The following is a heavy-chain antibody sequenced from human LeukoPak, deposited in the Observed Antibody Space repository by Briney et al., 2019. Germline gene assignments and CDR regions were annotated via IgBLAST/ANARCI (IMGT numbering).Heavy chain of an antibody. CDR2: LKQDGSEK. Sequence: GGSLRLSCAASGFTFSSYWMSWVRQAPGKGLEWVANLKQDGSEKYYVDSVKGRFTISRDNAKNSLYLQMNSLGAEDTAVYYCAREIAVAAAFDYWGQGTLVTASS. CDR1: GFTFSSYW. J-gene: IGHJ4*02. CDR3: AREIAVAAAFDY. V-gene: IGHV3-7*03. D-gene: IGHD6-19*01.